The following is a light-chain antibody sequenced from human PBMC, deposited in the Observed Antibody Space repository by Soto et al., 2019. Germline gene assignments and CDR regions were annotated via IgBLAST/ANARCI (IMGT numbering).Light chain of an antibody. CDR3: QQYGSSPFA. Sequence: EIVLTQSPGTLSLSPGERATVSCRASQSVSSSDLAWYQQKPGQAPRLLIYGASSRATSIPDRFSGSGSGTDVTLTISRLEPEDFAVYYCQQYGSSPFAFGGGTKVEIK. J-gene: IGKJ4*01. CDR2: GAS. V-gene: IGKV3-20*01. CDR1: QSVSSSD.